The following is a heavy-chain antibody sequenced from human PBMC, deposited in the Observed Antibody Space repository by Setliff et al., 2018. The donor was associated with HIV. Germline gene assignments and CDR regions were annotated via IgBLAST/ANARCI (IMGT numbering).Heavy chain of an antibody. J-gene: IGHJ5*02. D-gene: IGHD2-2*01. CDR3: ARDPGGLYCTSASCQGGCFDP. Sequence: KASETLSLTCTVSGGSINSHYWSWVRRPPGKGLEWIGSIYYSRNTNYNPSLKSRVTISVETSKNQFSLNLNSVTAADTAVYYCARDPGGLYCTSASCQGGCFDPWGQGTLVTVPS. V-gene: IGHV4-59*11. CDR2: IYYSRNT. CDR1: GGSINSHY.